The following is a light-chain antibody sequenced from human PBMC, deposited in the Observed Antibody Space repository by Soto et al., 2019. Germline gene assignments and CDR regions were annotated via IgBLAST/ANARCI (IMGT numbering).Light chain of an antibody. J-gene: IGKJ1*01. CDR1: QDISNY. Sequence: DIQMTQSPSSLSASVGDRVTINCQASQDISNYLNWYQQKPGKAPKLLIFAASSLQSGVPSRFSGSRSGPDFTLTISSLQPEDFATYYCQQSYSSPPTFGQGTKVDNK. CDR3: QQSYSSPPT. CDR2: AAS. V-gene: IGKV1-39*01.